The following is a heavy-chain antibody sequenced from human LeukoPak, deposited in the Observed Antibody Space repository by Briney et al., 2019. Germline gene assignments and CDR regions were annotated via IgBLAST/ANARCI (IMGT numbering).Heavy chain of an antibody. Sequence: GGSLRLSCAASGFTFSSYAMHWVRQAPGKGLEWVAVISYDGSNKYYADSVKGRFTISRDNSKNTLYLQMNSLRAEDTAVYYCARDRRGDDYYYGMDVWGKGTTVTVSS. J-gene: IGHJ6*04. CDR1: GFTFSSYA. CDR2: ISYDGSNK. D-gene: IGHD4-17*01. CDR3: ARDRRGDDYYYGMDV. V-gene: IGHV3-30*04.